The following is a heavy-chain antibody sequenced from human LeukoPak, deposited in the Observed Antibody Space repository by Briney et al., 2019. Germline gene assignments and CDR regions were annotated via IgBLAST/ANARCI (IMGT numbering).Heavy chain of an antibody. V-gene: IGHV1-8*01. J-gene: IGHJ5*02. Sequence: ASVKVSCAASGYTFTSYDINWVRQATGQGLEWKGWMNPNSGNTGYAQKFQGRVTMTRNTSISTAYMELSSLRSEDTAVYYCARNYYGSGTPYNWFDPWGQGTLVTVSS. CDR3: ARNYYGSGTPYNWFDP. CDR1: GYTFTSYD. CDR2: MNPNSGNT. D-gene: IGHD3-10*01.